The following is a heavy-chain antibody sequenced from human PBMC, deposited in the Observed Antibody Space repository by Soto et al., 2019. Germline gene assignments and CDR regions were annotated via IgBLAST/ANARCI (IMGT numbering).Heavy chain of an antibody. CDR2: ISAYNGNT. J-gene: IGHJ6*03. Sequence: ASVKVSCKASGYTFTSYGISWVRQAPGQGLEWMGWISAYNGNTNYAQKLQGRVTMTTDTSTSTAYMELGSLRSDDTAVYYCARRVRGNYYYYYMDVWGKGTTVTVSS. D-gene: IGHD3-10*01. CDR1: GYTFTSYG. CDR3: ARRVRGNYYYYYMDV. V-gene: IGHV1-18*01.